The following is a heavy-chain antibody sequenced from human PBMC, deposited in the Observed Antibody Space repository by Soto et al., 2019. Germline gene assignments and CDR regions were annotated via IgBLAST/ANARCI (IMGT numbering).Heavy chain of an antibody. D-gene: IGHD3-9*01. Sequence: PVGSLRLSCAASGFTCSSYAMSWVRQAPGKGLEWVSAISGSGGSTYYADSVKGRFTISRDNSKNTLYPQMNSLRAEDTAVYYCAKLRTYYDILTGYYRGAFGYWGQGTLVTVSS. J-gene: IGHJ4*02. CDR2: ISGSGGST. CDR3: AKLRTYYDILTGYYRGAFGY. V-gene: IGHV3-23*01. CDR1: GFTCSSYA.